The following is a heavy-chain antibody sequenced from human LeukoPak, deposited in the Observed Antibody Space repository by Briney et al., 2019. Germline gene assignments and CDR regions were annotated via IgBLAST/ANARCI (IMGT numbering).Heavy chain of an antibody. CDR1: GYSFANYW. V-gene: IGHV5-51*01. D-gene: IGHD1-26*01. J-gene: IGHJ4*02. Sequence: GESLKISCKGSGYSFANYWIGWVRQMPGKGLEWMGIIYLGDFGIRYSPSFQGQVTISADKSISTVYLQWSSLKASDTAMYYCARSSGTENNFDYWGQGTLVTVSS. CDR3: ARSSGTENNFDY. CDR2: IYLGDFGI.